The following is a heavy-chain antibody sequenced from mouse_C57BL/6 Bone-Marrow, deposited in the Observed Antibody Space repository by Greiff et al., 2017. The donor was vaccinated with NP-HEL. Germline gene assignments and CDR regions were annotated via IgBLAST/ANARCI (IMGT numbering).Heavy chain of an antibody. J-gene: IGHJ3*01. CDR1: GFNIKDDY. CDR3: TTSDYYSNYAWFAY. CDR2: IDPENGDT. V-gene: IGHV14-4*01. Sequence: VQLQQSGAELVRPGASVKLSCTASGFNIKDDYMHWVKQRPEQGLEWIGWIDPENGDTEYASKFQGKATITADTSSNTAYLQLSSLTSEDTAVYHCTTSDYYSNYAWFAYWGQGTLVTVSA. D-gene: IGHD2-5*01.